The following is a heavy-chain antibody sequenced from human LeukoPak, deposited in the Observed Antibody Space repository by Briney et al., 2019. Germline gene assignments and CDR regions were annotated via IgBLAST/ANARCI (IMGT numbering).Heavy chain of an antibody. CDR1: GFTLSNYW. Sequence: QPGGSLRLSCAASGFTLSNYWMHWVRQTPGKGLVWVSRINSDGSSTSYADSVKGRFTISRDNGKNTLYLQMNSLRAEDTAVYYCAKSLSGWHFSFDYWGQGTLVTVSS. J-gene: IGHJ4*02. CDR2: INSDGSST. V-gene: IGHV3-74*01. D-gene: IGHD6-19*01. CDR3: AKSLSGWHFSFDY.